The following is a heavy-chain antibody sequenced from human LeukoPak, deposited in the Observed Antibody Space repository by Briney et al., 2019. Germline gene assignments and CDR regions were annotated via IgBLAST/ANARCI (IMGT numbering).Heavy chain of an antibody. CDR3: ARAPPSYGSGSYYSRGYWFDP. Sequence: SETLSLTCAVYGGSFSGYYWSWIRQPPGKGLEWIGEINHSGSTNYNPSLKSRVTISVDTSKNQCSLKLSSVTAADTAVYYCARAPPSYGSGSYYSRGYWFDPWGQGTLVTVSS. V-gene: IGHV4-34*01. J-gene: IGHJ5*02. CDR1: GGSFSGYY. D-gene: IGHD3-10*01. CDR2: INHSGST.